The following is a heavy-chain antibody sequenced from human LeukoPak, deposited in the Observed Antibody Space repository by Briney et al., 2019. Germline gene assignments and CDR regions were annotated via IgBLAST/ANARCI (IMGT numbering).Heavy chain of an antibody. J-gene: IGHJ4*02. Sequence: GGSLRLSCAASGFTVSSNYMSWVRQAPGKGLEWVSVIYSGGSTYYAGSVKGRFPIPRDNSKNTLYLQMNSLRAEDTAVYYCARGELDTAMATYLDYWGQGTLVTVSS. D-gene: IGHD5-18*01. CDR1: GFTVSSNY. CDR3: ARGELDTAMATYLDY. V-gene: IGHV3-53*01. CDR2: IYSGGST.